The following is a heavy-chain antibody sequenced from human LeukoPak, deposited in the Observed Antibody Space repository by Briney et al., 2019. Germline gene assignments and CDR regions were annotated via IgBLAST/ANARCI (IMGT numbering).Heavy chain of an antibody. V-gene: IGHV3-9*01. CDR1: GFTFDDYA. CDR3: ARDLQYYYGSGSY. J-gene: IGHJ4*02. D-gene: IGHD3-10*01. CDR2: ISWNSGSI. Sequence: GGSLRLSCAASGFTFDDYAMHWVRQAPGKGLEWVSGISWNSGSIGYADSVKGRFTISRDNAKNSLYLQMNSLRAEDTAVYYCARDLQYYYGSGSYWGQGTLVTVSS.